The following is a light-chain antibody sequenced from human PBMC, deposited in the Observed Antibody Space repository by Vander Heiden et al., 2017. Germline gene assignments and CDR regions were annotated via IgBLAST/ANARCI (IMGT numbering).Light chain of an antibody. CDR2: WGS. J-gene: IGKJ2*01. CDR1: QSLLHRNGYNY. CDR3: MQALQTPYT. Sequence: DIVVTQSPLSLPVTPGEPASISCRSSQSLLHRNGYNYFHWFLQQPGQSPQLLIYWGSNPGFGVPDRFSGSGSGRYFTLQISRVEAEDVGVYYCMQALQTPYTFGQGTKLVIK. V-gene: IGKV2-28*01.